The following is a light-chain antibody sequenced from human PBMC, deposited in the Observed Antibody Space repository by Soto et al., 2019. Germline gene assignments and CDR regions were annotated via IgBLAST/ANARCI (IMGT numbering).Light chain of an antibody. CDR3: QQYGSSGT. CDR2: GAS. Sequence: EILMTQSPCTLSLSPGESATLSCRASQSVSNNYLAWYQQKPGQAPSVLIYGASNRATGIPDRLNGSGSGTDFTLTISRLDPEDFAVYYCQQYGSSGTFGQGTKVDIK. CDR1: QSVSNNY. J-gene: IGKJ1*01. V-gene: IGKV3-20*01.